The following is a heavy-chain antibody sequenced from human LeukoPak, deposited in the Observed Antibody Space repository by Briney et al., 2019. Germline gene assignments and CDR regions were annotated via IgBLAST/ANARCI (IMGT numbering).Heavy chain of an antibody. Sequence: GGSLRLSCAASGFTFSSYWMSWVRQAPGKGRGWVANIKQDGSEKHYVDSVKGRFTISRDNAKNSLYLQMNSLRAEDTAVYYCARDRFYFWSGYYDYWGQGTLVTVSS. V-gene: IGHV3-7*01. CDR1: GFTFSSYW. J-gene: IGHJ4*02. CDR3: ARDRFYFWSGYYDY. CDR2: IKQDGSEK. D-gene: IGHD3-3*01.